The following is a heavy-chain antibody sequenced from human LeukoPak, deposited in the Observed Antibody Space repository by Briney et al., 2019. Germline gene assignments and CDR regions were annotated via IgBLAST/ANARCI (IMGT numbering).Heavy chain of an antibody. CDR2: INHSGST. Sequence: SETLPLTCAVYGGSFSGYYWSWIRQPPGKGLEWIGEINHSGSTNYNPSLKSRVTISVDTSKNQFSLKLSSVTAADTAVYYCARGPTYLNYWGQGTLVTVSS. J-gene: IGHJ4*02. V-gene: IGHV4-34*01. D-gene: IGHD4-11*01. CDR1: GGSFSGYY. CDR3: ARGPTYLNY.